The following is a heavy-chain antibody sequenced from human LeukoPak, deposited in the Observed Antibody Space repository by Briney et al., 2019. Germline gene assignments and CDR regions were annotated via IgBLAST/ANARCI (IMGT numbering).Heavy chain of an antibody. J-gene: IGHJ4*02. V-gene: IGHV3-11*01. CDR2: ISPDGSST. CDR3: AINTVEGVDVTWATGDY. CDR1: GFTFSDYH. Sequence: PGGSLRLSCAATGFTFSDYHINWIRQAPGKGLEWVAYISPDGSSTFYADSVQGRFTISRDNAQNSLYLQMNSLRVEDTAFYYCAINTVEGVDVTWATGDYWGQGILVTVSS. D-gene: IGHD3-10*01.